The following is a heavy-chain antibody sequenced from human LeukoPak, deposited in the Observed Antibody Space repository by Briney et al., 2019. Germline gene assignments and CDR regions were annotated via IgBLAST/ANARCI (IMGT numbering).Heavy chain of an antibody. J-gene: IGHJ4*02. D-gene: IGHD2-15*01. CDR2: IYYSGST. CDR1: GGSISDYY. V-gene: IGHV4-59*08. Sequence: NPSETLSLTCTVSGGSISDYYWSWIRQPPGKGLEWIGYIYYSGSTIYNPSLKSRVTISLDTSKNHFSLKLSSVTAADTAVYYCARHPDTLPLGFDYWGQGTLVTVSS. CDR3: ARHPDTLPLGFDY.